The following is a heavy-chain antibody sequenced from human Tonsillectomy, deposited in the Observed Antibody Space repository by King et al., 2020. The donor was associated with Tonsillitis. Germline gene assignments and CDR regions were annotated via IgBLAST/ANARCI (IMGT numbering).Heavy chain of an antibody. V-gene: IGHV4-34*01. Sequence: VQLQQWGAGLLKPSETLSLTCAVYGGSFSGYYWSWIRQPPGKGLEWIGEINHSGSTNYNPSLKNRGTISVDTSKNKFSLKLSSGTAADTAVYYCARGRRGQLPVLSHNWFDPWGQGTLVTVSS. CDR3: ARGRRGQLPVLSHNWFDP. CDR2: INHSGST. CDR1: GGSFSGYY. D-gene: IGHD6-19*01. J-gene: IGHJ5*02.